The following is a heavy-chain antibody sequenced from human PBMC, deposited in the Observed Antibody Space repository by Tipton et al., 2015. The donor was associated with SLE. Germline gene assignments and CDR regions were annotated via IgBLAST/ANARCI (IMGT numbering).Heavy chain of an antibody. D-gene: IGHD5-24*01. Sequence: TLSLTCIVSGGSISNYYWSWIRQPPGKGLEWIGYIYYSGTTNYNPSLKSRVTISVDTSKNQFSLKLSSVTAADTAVFYCARHWRKDGYNYWYFDLWGRGTLVTVSS. CDR1: GGSISNYY. CDR2: IYYSGTT. CDR3: ARHWRKDGYNYWYFDL. J-gene: IGHJ2*01. V-gene: IGHV4-59*08.